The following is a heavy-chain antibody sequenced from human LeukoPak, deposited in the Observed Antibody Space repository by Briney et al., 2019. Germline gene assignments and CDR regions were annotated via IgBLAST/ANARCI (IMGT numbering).Heavy chain of an antibody. J-gene: IGHJ4*02. CDR1: GFMFSSYA. CDR2: ISGSGGST. D-gene: IGHD3-3*01. V-gene: IGHV3-23*01. Sequence: GGSLRLSCGASGFMFSSYAMSGVPHAPGKGGEWVSSISGSGGSTYYTDSVKGRFAITRDNSKSTLYLQMNSLGTDDTALYYCVKGSKSYDFWRFDYWGQGTLVTASS. CDR3: VKGSKSYDFWRFDY.